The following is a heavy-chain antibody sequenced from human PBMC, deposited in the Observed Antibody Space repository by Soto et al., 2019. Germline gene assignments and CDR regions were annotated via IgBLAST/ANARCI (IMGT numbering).Heavy chain of an antibody. CDR3: ASLYDFWSGYFDY. Sequence: VQLVESGGGLVQPGGSLRLSCAASGFTFSSHLMNWVRQAPGKGLEWVATIKEDGSEKYYVDSVKGRFTISRDNAKNSLNLQMNSLRAEDTAVYYCASLYDFWSGYFDYWGQGTLVTVSS. CDR1: GFTFSSHL. D-gene: IGHD3-3*01. J-gene: IGHJ4*02. CDR2: IKEDGSEK. V-gene: IGHV3-7*01.